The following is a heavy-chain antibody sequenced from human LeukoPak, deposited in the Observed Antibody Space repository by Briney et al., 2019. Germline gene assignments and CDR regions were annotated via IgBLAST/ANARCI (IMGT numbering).Heavy chain of an antibody. CDR3: ARCPRWAHFDY. Sequence: GGSLRLSCEGSGFTFSSHEMNWVRQAPGKGLEWISYISSTGSTIYYADSVKGRFTISRDNAKNSLYLQMNSLRAEDTAVYYCARCPRWAHFDYWGQGTLVTVSS. CDR2: ISSTGSTI. CDR1: GFTFSSHE. D-gene: IGHD4-23*01. J-gene: IGHJ4*02. V-gene: IGHV3-48*03.